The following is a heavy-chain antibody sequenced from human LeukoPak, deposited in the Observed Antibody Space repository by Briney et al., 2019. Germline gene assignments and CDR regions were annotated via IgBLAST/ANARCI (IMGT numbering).Heavy chain of an antibody. D-gene: IGHD5-12*01. CDR3: ARQVATKGEWAFDI. Sequence: PSETLSLTCIVSTSIPIGYYWGWIRQPPGKGLEWIGSINLSGHIYYNPSLNSRVTISLDTSKNQFSLRVNSVTATDTAVYYCARQVATKGEWAFDIWGQGTMVTASS. J-gene: IGHJ3*02. CDR1: TSIPIGYY. V-gene: IGHV4-38-2*02. CDR2: INLSGHI.